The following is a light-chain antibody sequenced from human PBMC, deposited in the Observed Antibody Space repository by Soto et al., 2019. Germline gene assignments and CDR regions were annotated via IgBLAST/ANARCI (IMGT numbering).Light chain of an antibody. Sequence: EIVLTQSPATLSLSPGERATLSCRASQSVGYHLAWYQQKPGQAPRLLIYGASSRATGIPDRFSGSGSGTDFTLTISRLEPEDIAVYYCQQYGYPSWTFGQGTKVDIK. CDR2: GAS. CDR1: QSVGYH. J-gene: IGKJ1*01. V-gene: IGKV3-20*01. CDR3: QQYGYPSWT.